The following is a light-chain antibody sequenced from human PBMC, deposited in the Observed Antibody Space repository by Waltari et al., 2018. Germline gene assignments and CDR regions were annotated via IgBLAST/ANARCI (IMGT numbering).Light chain of an antibody. J-gene: IGLJ2*01. CDR1: TSNIGEGHD. CDR3: QSFDNMLSGGVV. Sequence: QSVLTQPPSVSGTPGPRVTISCSGSTSNIGEGHDVHWYQHLPGTAPKLLIYGNNNRPSGVPDRFSGSKSGTSASLAITGLQADDEADYFCQSFDNMLSGGVVFGGGTKLAVL. CDR2: GNN. V-gene: IGLV1-40*01.